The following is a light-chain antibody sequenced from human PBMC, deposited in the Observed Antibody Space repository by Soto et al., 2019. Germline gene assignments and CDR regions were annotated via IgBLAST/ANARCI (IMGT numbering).Light chain of an antibody. CDR3: QQYGGSPKT. Sequence: EIVLTQSPGTLSLSPGDRATLSCRASQSVNNNFLAWYHQKPGQAPRLLIYAASSRATGIPDRFSGSGSGTDFTLTISRLEPEDFAVYYCQQYGGSPKTFGQGTKVDIK. J-gene: IGKJ1*01. CDR1: QSVNNNF. CDR2: AAS. V-gene: IGKV3-20*01.